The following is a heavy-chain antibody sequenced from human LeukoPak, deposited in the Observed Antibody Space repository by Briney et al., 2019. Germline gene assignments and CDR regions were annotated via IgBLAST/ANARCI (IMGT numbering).Heavy chain of an antibody. Sequence: SETLSLTCTVSGGSISSYYWSWIRQPAGKGLEWIGRIYTSGSTNYNPSLKSRVTMSVDTSKNQFSLKLSSVTAADTAVYYCARPKYYYGKRQGNWFDPWGQGTLVTVSS. CDR2: IYTSGST. CDR1: GGSISSYY. D-gene: IGHD3-10*01. J-gene: IGHJ5*02. CDR3: ARPKYYYGKRQGNWFDP. V-gene: IGHV4-4*07.